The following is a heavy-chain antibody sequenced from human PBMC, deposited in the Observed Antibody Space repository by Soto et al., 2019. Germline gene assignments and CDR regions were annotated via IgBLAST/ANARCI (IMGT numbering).Heavy chain of an antibody. D-gene: IGHD2-2*01. Sequence: ASVKVSCKASGYTFTSYYMHWVRQAPGQGLEWMGIINPSGGSTSYAQKFRGRVTMTRDTSTSTVYMELSSLRSEDTAVYYCARDRGYCSSTSCYARNYFDYWGQGTLVTVSS. V-gene: IGHV1-46*01. CDR3: ARDRGYCSSTSCYARNYFDY. CDR2: INPSGGST. J-gene: IGHJ4*02. CDR1: GYTFTSYY.